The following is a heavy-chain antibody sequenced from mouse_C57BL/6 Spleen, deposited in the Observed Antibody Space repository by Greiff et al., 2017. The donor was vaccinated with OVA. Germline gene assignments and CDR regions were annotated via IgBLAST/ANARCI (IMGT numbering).Heavy chain of an antibody. CDR2: INPNNGGT. J-gene: IGHJ3*01. V-gene: IGHV1-18*01. CDR3: ARDYDGGFAY. D-gene: IGHD2-4*01. Sequence: DVQLQESGPELVKPGASVKIPCKASGYTFTDYNMDWVKQSHGKSLEWIGDINPNNGGTIYNQKFKGKATLTVDKSSSTAYMELRSLTSEDTAVYYCARDYDGGFAYWGQGTLVTVSA. CDR1: GYTFTDYN.